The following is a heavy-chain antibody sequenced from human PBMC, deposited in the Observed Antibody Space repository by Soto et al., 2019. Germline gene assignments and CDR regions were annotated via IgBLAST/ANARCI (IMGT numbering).Heavy chain of an antibody. D-gene: IGHD6-19*01. CDR3: ARASSGWPTPPGGDAFDI. J-gene: IGHJ3*02. CDR1: GYTFTSYY. Sequence: EASVKVSCKASGYTFTSYYMHWVRQAPGQGLEWMGIINPSGGSTSYAQKFQGRVTMTRDTSTSTVYMELSSLRSEDTAVYYCARASSGWPTPPGGDAFDIWGQGAMVTVSS. CDR2: INPSGGST. V-gene: IGHV1-46*01.